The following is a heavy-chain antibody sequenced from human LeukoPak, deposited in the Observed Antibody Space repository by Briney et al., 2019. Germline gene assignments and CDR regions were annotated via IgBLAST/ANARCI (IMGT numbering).Heavy chain of an antibody. D-gene: IGHD3-10*01. J-gene: IGHJ4*02. CDR2: ISSSSSYI. V-gene: IGHV3-21*01. Sequence: GGSLRLSCAASGFTFSSYAMHWVRQAPGKGLEWVSSISSSSSYIYYADSVKGRFTISRDNAKNSLYLQMNSLRAEDTAVYYCARDRFTMVRGVIITEPYFDYWGQGTLVTVSS. CDR3: ARDRFTMVRGVIITEPYFDY. CDR1: GFTFSSYA.